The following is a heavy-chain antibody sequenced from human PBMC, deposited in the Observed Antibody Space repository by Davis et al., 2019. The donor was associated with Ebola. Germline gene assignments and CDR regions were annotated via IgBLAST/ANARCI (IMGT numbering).Heavy chain of an antibody. J-gene: IGHJ5*02. D-gene: IGHD5-18*01. CDR3: ARGRGWLKDAWFDP. Sequence: MPSETLSLTCTVSGGSISSYYWSWIRQPPGKGLEWIGYIYYSGSTNYNPSLKSRVTISLDTSKNQFSLKLSSVTAADTAVYYCARGRGWLKDAWFDPWGQGTLVTVSS. CDR1: GGSISSYY. V-gene: IGHV4-59*01. CDR2: IYYSGST.